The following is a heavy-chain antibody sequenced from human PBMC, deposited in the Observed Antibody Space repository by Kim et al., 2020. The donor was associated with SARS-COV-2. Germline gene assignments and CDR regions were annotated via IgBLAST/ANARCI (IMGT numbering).Heavy chain of an antibody. D-gene: IGHD1-26*01. CDR3: AILASGSLDY. CDR1: GYTFTSYT. Sequence: ASVKVSCKASGYTFTSYTIHWVRQAPGQRLEWMGWINVGNGNTKNSQKFQGRVTITRDTSASTAYMEVSSLSSEDTAVYYCAILASGSLDYWGQGTLVTV. V-gene: IGHV1-3*01. CDR2: INVGNGNT. J-gene: IGHJ4*02.